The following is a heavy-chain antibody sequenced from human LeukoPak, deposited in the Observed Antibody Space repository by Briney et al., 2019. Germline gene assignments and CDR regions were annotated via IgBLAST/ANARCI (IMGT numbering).Heavy chain of an antibody. CDR1: GFTFSSYW. CDR3: ARIKPPRYCSGGSCYVIY. V-gene: IGHV3-7*01. J-gene: IGHJ4*02. D-gene: IGHD2-15*01. Sequence: GGSLRLSCAASGFTFSSYWMSWVRQAPGKGLEWVANIKQDGSEKYYVDSVKGRFTISRDNAKNSLYLQMNSLRAEDTAVYYCARIKPPRYCSGGSCYVIYWGQGTLVTVSS. CDR2: IKQDGSEK.